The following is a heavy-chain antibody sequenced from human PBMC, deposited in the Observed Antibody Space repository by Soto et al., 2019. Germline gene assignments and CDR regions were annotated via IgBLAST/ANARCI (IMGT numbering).Heavy chain of an antibody. D-gene: IGHD6-19*01. CDR2: INSDGSST. CDR3: ARDWGWLAEESYFDY. Sequence: PGGSLRLSCAASGFTFSSYWMHWVRQAPGKGLVWVSRINSDGSSTSYADSVKGRFTISRDNAKNTLYLQMNSLRAEDTAVYYCARDWGWLAEESYFDYWGQGTLVTVSS. V-gene: IGHV3-74*01. CDR1: GFTFSSYW. J-gene: IGHJ4*02.